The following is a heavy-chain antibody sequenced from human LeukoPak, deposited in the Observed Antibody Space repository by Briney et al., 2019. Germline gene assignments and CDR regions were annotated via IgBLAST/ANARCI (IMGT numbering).Heavy chain of an antibody. CDR1: GFTFSSYW. V-gene: IGHV3-7*01. D-gene: IGHD5-18*01. CDR3: ARDLRPDGYWTLDS. CDR2: IKQEGSEK. J-gene: IGHJ5*01. Sequence: GRSLRLSCAASGFTFSSYWMSWVRQAPGKVLEWVANIKQEGSEKYYVDSVKGRFTISRDNAKNSLYLQMNSLRAEDTAVYYCARDLRPDGYWTLDSWGQGTLVTVSS.